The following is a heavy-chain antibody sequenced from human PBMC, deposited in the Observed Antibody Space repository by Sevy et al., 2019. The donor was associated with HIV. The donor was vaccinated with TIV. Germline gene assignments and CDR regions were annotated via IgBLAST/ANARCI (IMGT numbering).Heavy chain of an antibody. CDR2: FIPLSDTL. CDR3: ETDPGGGAFDI. Sequence: ASVKVSCQASGGRFSNYAMNWVRQAPGQGLEWMARFIPLSDTLKSAQKFQGRVAITAEESSTTVYMELSSLTPEDTAVYFCETDPGGGAFDIWGQGTMVTVSS. V-gene: IGHV1-69*13. D-gene: IGHD3-16*01. CDR1: GGRFSNYA. J-gene: IGHJ3*02.